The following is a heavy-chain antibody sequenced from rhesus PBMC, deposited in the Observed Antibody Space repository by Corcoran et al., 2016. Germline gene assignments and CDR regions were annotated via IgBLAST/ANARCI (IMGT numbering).Heavy chain of an antibody. CDR3: ARNGYSDSYYPFDY. D-gene: IGHD5-12*01. CDR1: GVSISSNY. CDR2: IAGSVGST. J-gene: IGHJ4*01. Sequence: QLQLQESGPGLVKPSETLSLTCTVSGVSISSNYWSWIRQTPGKGLEWIGRIAGSVGSTDTNPALKSRVTMSTDTSKNQFAPKLSSVTAAETAVYYGARNGYSDSYYPFDYWGQGVLVTVSA. V-gene: IGHV4-173*01.